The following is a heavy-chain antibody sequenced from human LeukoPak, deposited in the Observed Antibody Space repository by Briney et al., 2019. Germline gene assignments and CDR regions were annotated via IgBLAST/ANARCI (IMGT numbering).Heavy chain of an antibody. CDR2: IIPIFGTA. V-gene: IGHV1-69*13. CDR3: ARGLRFMNNWFDP. D-gene: IGHD3-16*01. J-gene: IGHJ5*02. Sequence: ASVKVSCKASGGTFSSYAISWVRQAPGQGLEWMGGIIPIFGTANYAQKFQGRVTTTADESTSTAYMELSSLRSEDTAVYYCARGLRFMNNWFDPWGQGTLVTVSS. CDR1: GGTFSSYA.